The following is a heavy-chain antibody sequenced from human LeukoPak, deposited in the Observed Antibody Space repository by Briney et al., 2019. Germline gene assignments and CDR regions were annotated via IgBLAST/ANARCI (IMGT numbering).Heavy chain of an antibody. V-gene: IGHV1-8*01. CDR2: MNPNSGNT. J-gene: IGHJ4*02. Sequence: ASVTVSCKASGYTFTSYDINWVRQATGQGLEWMGWMNPNSGNTGYAQKFQGRVTMTRNTSISTAYMELSSLRSEDTAVYYCARGGSSQPGYYFDYWGQGTLVTVSS. CDR1: GYTFTSYD. CDR3: ARGGSSQPGYYFDY. D-gene: IGHD3-10*01.